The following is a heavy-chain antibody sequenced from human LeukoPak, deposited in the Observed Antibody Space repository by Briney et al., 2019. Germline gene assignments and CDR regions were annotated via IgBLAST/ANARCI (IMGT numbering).Heavy chain of an antibody. V-gene: IGHV1-18*04. Sequence: ASVKVSCKASGYTFTGYYMHWVRQAPGQGLEWMGWISAHNGNTNYAQKFQGRVTMTTDTSTSTAYMELRSLRSDDTAVYYCARDRDMAVALAFDYWGQGSLVTVSS. J-gene: IGHJ4*02. CDR2: ISAHNGNT. CDR3: ARDRDMAVALAFDY. D-gene: IGHD6-19*01. CDR1: GYTFTGYY.